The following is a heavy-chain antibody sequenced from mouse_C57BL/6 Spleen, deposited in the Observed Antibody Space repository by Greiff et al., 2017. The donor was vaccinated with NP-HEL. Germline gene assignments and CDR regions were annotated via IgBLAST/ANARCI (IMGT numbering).Heavy chain of an antibody. D-gene: IGHD2-4*01. CDR3: TRVLQKRDDYDWFAY. CDR2: IYPGNSDT. Sequence: VQLQQSGTVLARPGASVKMSCKTSGYTFTSYWMHWVKQRPGQGLEWIGAIYPGNSDTSYNQKFKGKAKLTAVTSASTAYMELSSLTNEDSAVYYCTRVLQKRDDYDWFAYWGQGTLVTVSA. J-gene: IGHJ3*01. V-gene: IGHV1-5*01. CDR1: GYTFTSYW.